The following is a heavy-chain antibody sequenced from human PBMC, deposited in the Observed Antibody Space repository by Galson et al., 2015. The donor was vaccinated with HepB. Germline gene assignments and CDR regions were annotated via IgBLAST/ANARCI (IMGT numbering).Heavy chain of an antibody. J-gene: IGHJ6*02. D-gene: IGHD4-11*01. CDR2: IYPGDSDT. CDR3: ARRADYSNYVGYYYYYGMDV. CDR1: GYSFTSYW. V-gene: IGHV5-51*01. Sequence: SGAEVKKPGESLKISCKGSGYSFTSYWIGWVRQMPGKGLEWMGIIYPGDSDTRYSPSFQGQVTISADKSISTAYLQWSSLKASDTAMYYCARRADYSNYVGYYYYYGMDVWGQGTTVTVSS.